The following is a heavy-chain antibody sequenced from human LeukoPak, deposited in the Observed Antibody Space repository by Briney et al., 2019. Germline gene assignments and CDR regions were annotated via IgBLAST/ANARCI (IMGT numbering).Heavy chain of an antibody. D-gene: IGHD2-15*01. CDR2: INTGNGNT. CDR3: ARDRVVGLAPFDP. J-gene: IGHJ5*02. CDR1: GYTFTDYA. V-gene: IGHV1-3*04. Sequence: ASGKVSCKASGYTFTDYAMHWVRQAPGQRLEWMGWINTGNGNTRYSEKLRGRVTITMDTSASTAYMELSSLRSEDTAVYYCARDRVVGLAPFDPWGQGTLVTVSS.